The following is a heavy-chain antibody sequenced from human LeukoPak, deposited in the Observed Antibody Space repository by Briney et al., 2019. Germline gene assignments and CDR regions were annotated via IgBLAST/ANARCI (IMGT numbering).Heavy chain of an antibody. J-gene: IGHJ5*02. CDR1: GFTFSSYA. D-gene: IGHD3-22*01. CDR2: ISYDGSNK. Sequence: GGSLRLSCAASGFTFSSYAMHWVRQAPGKGLEWVAVISYDGSNKYYADSVKGRFTISRDNSKNTLYLQMNSLRAEDTAVFYCAKVSGYDSSGYYYVGSYDWFDPWGQGTLVTVSS. V-gene: IGHV3-30-3*01. CDR3: AKVSGYDSSGYYYVGSYDWFDP.